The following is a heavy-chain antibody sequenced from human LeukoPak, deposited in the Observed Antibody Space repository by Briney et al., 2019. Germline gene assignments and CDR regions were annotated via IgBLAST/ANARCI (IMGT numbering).Heavy chain of an antibody. CDR2: ISSSSGTI. D-gene: IGHD6-19*01. V-gene: IGHV3-48*01. CDR3: AKDPSSAWGY. J-gene: IGHJ4*02. Sequence: GGSLRLSCAASGFTFSSYSMNWVRQAPGKGLEWVSYISSSSGTIYYADSVKGRFTISRDNSKNTLYLQMNSLRAEDTAVYYCAKDPSSAWGYWGQGTLVTVSS. CDR1: GFTFSSYS.